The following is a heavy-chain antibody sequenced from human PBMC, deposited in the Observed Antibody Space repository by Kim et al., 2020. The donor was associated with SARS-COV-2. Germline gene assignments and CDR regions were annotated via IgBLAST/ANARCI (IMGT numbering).Heavy chain of an antibody. Sequence: SETLSLTCTVSGGSISSGGYYWSWIRQHPGKGLEWIGYIYYSGSTYYNPSLKSRVTISVDTSKNQFSLKLSSVTAADTAVYYCASAEDSSGYYPYYFDYWGQGTLVTVSS. CDR2: IYYSGST. V-gene: IGHV4-31*03. CDR3: ASAEDSSGYYPYYFDY. D-gene: IGHD3-22*01. CDR1: GGSISSGGYY. J-gene: IGHJ4*02.